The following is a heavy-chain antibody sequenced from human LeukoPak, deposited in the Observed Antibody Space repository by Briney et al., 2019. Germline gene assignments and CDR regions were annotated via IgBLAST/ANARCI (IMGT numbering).Heavy chain of an antibody. CDR3: ARATAVAVPKSYYFDY. CDR1: GESFSGYY. J-gene: IGHJ4*02. V-gene: IGHV4-34*01. CDR2: INHSGST. D-gene: IGHD4-23*01. Sequence: SETLSLTCAVYGESFSGYYWSWIRQPPGKGLEWIGEINHSGSTNYNPSLKSRVAISVDTSKNQFSLKLSSVTAADTAVYYCARATAVAVPKSYYFDYWGQGTLVTVSS.